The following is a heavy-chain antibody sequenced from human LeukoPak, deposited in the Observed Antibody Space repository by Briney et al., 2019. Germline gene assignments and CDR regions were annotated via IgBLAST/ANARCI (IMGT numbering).Heavy chain of an antibody. CDR3: SKDAHSSSSTG. D-gene: IGHD6-13*01. V-gene: IGHV3-23*01. Sequence: GGSLRLSCAASGFTFSSYAMTWVRQAPGRGLEWVSSISAGGYNTYYADSVRGRFTISRDKSKNTLYLQMNSLRAEDTAVYYCSKDAHSSSSTGWGQGTLVTVSS. J-gene: IGHJ4*02. CDR1: GFTFSSYA. CDR2: ISAGGYNT.